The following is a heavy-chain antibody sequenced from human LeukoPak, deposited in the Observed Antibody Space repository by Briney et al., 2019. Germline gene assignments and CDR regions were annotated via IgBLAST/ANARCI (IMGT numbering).Heavy chain of an antibody. CDR1: GGSMSSGGYY. CDR2: IYHSGST. CDR3: AREYRGAAARWLEVDY. Sequence: NSSQTLSLTCTVSGGSMSSGGYYWSWIRQPPGKGLEWIGYIYHSGSTYYNPSLKSRVTISVDRSKNQFSLKLSSVTAADTAVYYCAREYRGAAARWLEVDYWGQGTLVTVSS. D-gene: IGHD6-13*01. J-gene: IGHJ4*02. V-gene: IGHV4-30-2*01.